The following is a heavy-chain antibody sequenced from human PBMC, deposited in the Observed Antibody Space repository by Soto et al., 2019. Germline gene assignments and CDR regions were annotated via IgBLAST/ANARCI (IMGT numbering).Heavy chain of an antibody. CDR1: DGSFSDYY. Sequence: SETLSLTCAVYDGSFSDYYWTWIRQSPGKGLEWIGEINHRGSTSYKSSLKSRVTISIDTSKNQFSLKLTSVTASDTAVYYCARGKFGFSYYYYYYLDVWGKGTTVTVSS. CDR3: ARGKFGFSYYYYYYLDV. V-gene: IGHV4-34*01. D-gene: IGHD2-21*01. CDR2: INHRGST. J-gene: IGHJ6*03.